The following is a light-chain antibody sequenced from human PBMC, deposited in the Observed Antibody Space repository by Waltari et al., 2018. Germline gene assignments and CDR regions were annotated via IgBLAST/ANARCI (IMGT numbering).Light chain of an antibody. V-gene: IGKV1-39*01. CDR1: QRISSN. Sequence: DIQMTQYPSSLSASVGDRVPITCRASQRISSNLNWYQQKPGKAPNLLIYDASRLQSVVPSRFSGSGVGTDFTLSIRNLQPEDFATYYCQQSHSTPITFGQGTRLEIK. J-gene: IGKJ5*01. CDR2: DAS. CDR3: QQSHSTPIT.